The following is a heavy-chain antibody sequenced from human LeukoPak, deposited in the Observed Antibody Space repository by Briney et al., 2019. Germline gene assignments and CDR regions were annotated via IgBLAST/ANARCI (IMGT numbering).Heavy chain of an antibody. J-gene: IGHJ2*01. CDR1: GYSFTNYW. Sequence: GESLKISCKGSGYSFTNYWVTWVRQMPGKGLEWMGITNPGNSDTRYSPSFQGQVTISFDKSITTACLQWSSLKASDTATYYCARVPGSSDYRGYQYWYFDLWGRGTLVSVSS. CDR2: TNPGNSDT. D-gene: IGHD5-12*01. V-gene: IGHV5-51*01. CDR3: ARVPGSSDYRGYQYWYFDL.